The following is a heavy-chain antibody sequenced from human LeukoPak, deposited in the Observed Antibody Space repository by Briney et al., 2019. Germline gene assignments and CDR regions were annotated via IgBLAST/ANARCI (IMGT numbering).Heavy chain of an antibody. D-gene: IGHD3-22*01. Sequence: GGSLRLSCAASGFAFSSYAMSWVRQPPGMGLEWVSVISRRDDYTYYADSVKGRFTISRDNSKNTLYLQMNSLRAEDTAVYYCASLNDSSGYYYYYYYGMDVWGQGTTVTVSS. J-gene: IGHJ6*02. CDR2: ISRRDDYT. CDR3: ASLNDSSGYYYYYYYGMDV. CDR1: GFAFSSYA. V-gene: IGHV3-23*01.